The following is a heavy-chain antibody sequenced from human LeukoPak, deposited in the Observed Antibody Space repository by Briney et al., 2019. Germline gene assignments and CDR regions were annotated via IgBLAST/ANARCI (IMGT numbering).Heavy chain of an antibody. D-gene: IGHD5-24*01. CDR1: GYTFTSYY. Sequence: ASVKVSCKASGYTFTSYYINWVRQAPGQGLEWMGIINPSSGITSYAQKFQGRVTMTRDTSTSTVYMELSSLRSEDTAVYYCARGLVELATISPLGYGGGGTVVTVSS. J-gene: IGHJ4*02. CDR2: INPSSGIT. V-gene: IGHV1-46*01. CDR3: ARGLVELATISPLGY.